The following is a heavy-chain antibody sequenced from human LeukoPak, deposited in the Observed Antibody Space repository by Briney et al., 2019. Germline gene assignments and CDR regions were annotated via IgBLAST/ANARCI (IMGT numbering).Heavy chain of an antibody. J-gene: IGHJ3*02. CDR1: GASISSGGYY. V-gene: IGHV4-61*09. CDR3: ARLVIATLDAFDI. Sequence: SQTLSLTCTVSGASISSGGYYWSWIRQPPGKGLEWIGYTYNSGSTNYNPSLKSRVTISVDTSKNQFSLRLSSVTAADTAVYYCARLVIATLDAFDIWGQGTMVTVSS. D-gene: IGHD3-9*01. CDR2: TYNSGST.